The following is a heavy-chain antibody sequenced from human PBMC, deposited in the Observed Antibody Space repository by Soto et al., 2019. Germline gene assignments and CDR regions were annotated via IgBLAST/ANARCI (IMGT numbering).Heavy chain of an antibody. D-gene: IGHD3-9*01. CDR2: VNGGDGNT. Sequence: QVQLVQSGAEVKKPGASVKFSCKASGYTFSTFAIHWVRQAPGQRPERMGWVNGGDGNTRFSQNFQGIVTLTRDASASTAEMVLSSLTSEDTAVYYCARIIVWYALVIWGQGTMVSVSS. CDR1: GYTFSTFA. V-gene: IGHV1-3*01. CDR3: ARIIVWYALVI. J-gene: IGHJ3*02.